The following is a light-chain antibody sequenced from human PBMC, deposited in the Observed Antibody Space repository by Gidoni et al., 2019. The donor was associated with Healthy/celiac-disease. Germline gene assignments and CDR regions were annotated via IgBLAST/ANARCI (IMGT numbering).Light chain of an antibody. Sequence: DIVMTQSPDSLAVSLGERATINCKSSQSVLYSSNNKNYLAWYQQKPGQPPKLLIYWASTRESGVPDRFSGSGSGTDFTLTISSLQAEDVAVYYCQQYYSTPSYTFXQXTKLEIK. CDR2: WAS. J-gene: IGKJ2*01. CDR1: QSVLYSSNNKNY. V-gene: IGKV4-1*01. CDR3: QQYYSTPSYT.